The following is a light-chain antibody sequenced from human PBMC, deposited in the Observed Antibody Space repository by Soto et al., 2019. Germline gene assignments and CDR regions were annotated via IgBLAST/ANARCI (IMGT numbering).Light chain of an antibody. CDR2: AAS. CDR1: QSISSY. CDR3: QQRYSSPPT. J-gene: IGKJ1*01. Sequence: DIQMTQSPSALSASVGDRVTITCRASQSISSYLNCYQQKPGKAPKFLIYAASSLQSGVPPRFSGSRSGPAFTLTTSSLQPADFATSYCQQRYSSPPTFGQGTLGDIK. V-gene: IGKV1-39*01.